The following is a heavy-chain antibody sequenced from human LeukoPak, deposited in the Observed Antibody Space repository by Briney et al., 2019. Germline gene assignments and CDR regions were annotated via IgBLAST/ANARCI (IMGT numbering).Heavy chain of an antibody. CDR1: GYTFTGYY. V-gene: IGHV1-2*02. Sequence: GASVKVSCKASGYTFTGYYLRWVRQAPGQGLEWMGWINPNSGGTNYAQKFQGRVTMTRDTSINTAYMELSRLRSDDTAVYYCAREYCTNGVCSIFQHWGQGTLVTVSS. CDR2: INPNSGGT. J-gene: IGHJ1*01. CDR3: AREYCTNGVCSIFQH. D-gene: IGHD2-8*01.